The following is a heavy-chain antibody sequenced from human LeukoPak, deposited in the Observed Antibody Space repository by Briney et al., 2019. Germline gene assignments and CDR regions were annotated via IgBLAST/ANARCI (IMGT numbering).Heavy chain of an antibody. D-gene: IGHD3-22*01. CDR1: GFTFSSYA. Sequence: SGGSLRLSCAASGFTFSSYAMSWVRQAPGNGLEWVSAISGSAASTYYAYSVKGRFTISSDNSKNTLYLQMNSLRAEDTAVYYCAKDGISEYYYDSSGYCDYFDYWGQGTLVTVSS. CDR2: ISGSAAST. CDR3: AKDGISEYYYDSSGYCDYFDY. J-gene: IGHJ4*02. V-gene: IGHV3-23*01.